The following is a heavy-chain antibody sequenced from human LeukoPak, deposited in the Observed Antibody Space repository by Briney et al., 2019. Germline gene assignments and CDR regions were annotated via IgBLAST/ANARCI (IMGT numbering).Heavy chain of an antibody. V-gene: IGHV3-30*14. D-gene: IGHD2-21*02. CDR1: GFTFSSYA. CDR3: VKDLSDRDVDY. J-gene: IGHJ4*02. CDR2: ISYDGSNK. Sequence: PGGSLRLSCAASGFTFSSYAMHWVRQAPGKGLEWVAVISYDGSNKYYADSVKGRFTISRDNSKNTLYLQMNSLRVEDTAVYFCVKDLSDRDVDYWGQGTLVTVSS.